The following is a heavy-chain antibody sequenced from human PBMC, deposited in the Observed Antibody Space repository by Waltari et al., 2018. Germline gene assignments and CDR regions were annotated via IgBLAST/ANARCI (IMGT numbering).Heavy chain of an antibody. J-gene: IGHJ6*02. D-gene: IGHD5-12*01. CDR2: IKQDGSEK. V-gene: IGHV3-7*05. Sequence: EVQLVESGGGLVQPGGSLRLSCAASGFTFSSYWMSWVRQAPGKGLEWVANIKQDGSEKDEVEHVKGRCTISRENSKNTLYLQMKSLRAEDTAVYYCARERESRWLQLSHGMDVWGQGTTVTVSS. CDR1: GFTFSSYW. CDR3: ARERESRWLQLSHGMDV.